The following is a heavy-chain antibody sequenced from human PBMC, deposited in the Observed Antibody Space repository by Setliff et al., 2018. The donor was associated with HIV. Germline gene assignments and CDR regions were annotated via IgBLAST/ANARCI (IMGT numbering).Heavy chain of an antibody. Sequence: SETLSLTCSVSGGPVSPFSWTWVRQSPGKGLEWIGYLYISGNTDYNPSLRGRVTISRDTSKKEFSLILSSVTAADAGVYFCARVIKSALLNWGRGTMVTVSS. J-gene: IGHJ4*02. CDR1: GGPVSPFS. CDR2: LYISGNT. V-gene: IGHV4-59*02. CDR3: ARVIKSALLN.